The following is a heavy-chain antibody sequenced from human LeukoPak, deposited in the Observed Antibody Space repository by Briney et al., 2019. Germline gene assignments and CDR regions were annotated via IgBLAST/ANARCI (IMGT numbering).Heavy chain of an antibody. CDR2: ISGSGGST. D-gene: IGHD4-17*01. J-gene: IGHJ4*02. CDR1: GFTFSSYA. CDR3: AKDQGYGDYEPYYFDY. V-gene: IGHV3-23*01. Sequence: GGSLRLSCAVSGFTFSSYAMSWVRQAPGKGLEWVSAISGSGGSTYYADSVKGRFTISRDNSKNTLYLQMNSLRAEDTAVYYCAKDQGYGDYEPYYFDYWGQGTLVTVSS.